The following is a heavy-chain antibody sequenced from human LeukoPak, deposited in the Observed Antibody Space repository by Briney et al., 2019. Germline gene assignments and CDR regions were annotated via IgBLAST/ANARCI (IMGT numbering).Heavy chain of an antibody. Sequence: GGSLRPSGAASRFAFNFYAMTWLRQAPGKRLQWFSTINASGGNTYYAESVRGRFTISRDNSKDTVYLQLNSLTAEDTAIYYCAKPISGGLAVSADWFDAWGQGTLVDVSS. CDR1: RFAFNFYA. CDR2: INASGGNT. D-gene: IGHD6-19*01. CDR3: AKPISGGLAVSADWFDA. V-gene: IGHV3-23*01. J-gene: IGHJ5*02.